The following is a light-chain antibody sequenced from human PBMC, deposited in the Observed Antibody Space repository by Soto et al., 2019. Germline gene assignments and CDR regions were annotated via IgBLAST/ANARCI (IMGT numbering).Light chain of an antibody. V-gene: IGKV3-15*01. CDR3: QQYNSWPLT. CDR2: DAS. Sequence: ETVLTQSPATLSVSPGEGVILSCRASQRISSSLAWYQKKPGQVPRLLVYDASTRATDIPARFSGSGSGTEFILTINRLQSEDFAVYFCQQYNSWPLTFGGGTRVEIK. CDR1: QRISSS. J-gene: IGKJ4*01.